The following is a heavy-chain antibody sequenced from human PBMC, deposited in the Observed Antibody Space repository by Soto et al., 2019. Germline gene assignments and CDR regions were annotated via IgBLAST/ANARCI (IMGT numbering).Heavy chain of an antibody. CDR3: AKDNRCSSTSCYLGGWFDP. V-gene: IGHV3-30*18. Sequence: GGSLRLSCAASGFTFSSYGMHWVRQAPGKGLEWVAVISYDGSNKYYADSVKGRFTISRDNSKNTLYLQMNSLRAEDTAVYYCAKDNRCSSTSCYLGGWFDPWGQGTLVTVSS. D-gene: IGHD2-2*01. CDR1: GFTFSSYG. J-gene: IGHJ5*02. CDR2: ISYDGSNK.